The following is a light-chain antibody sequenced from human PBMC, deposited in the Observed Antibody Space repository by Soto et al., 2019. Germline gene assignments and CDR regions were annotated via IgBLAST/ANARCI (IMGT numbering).Light chain of an antibody. CDR3: SSYTSSSTPYV. Sequence: QSALTQPASVSGSPGQSITTSCTGTSSDVGGYNYVSWYQQHPGKAPKLMIYEVNNRPSGVSNRFSGSKSGNTASLTISGLQAEDEADYYCSSYTSSSTPYVFGTGTKLTVL. J-gene: IGLJ1*01. CDR2: EVN. CDR1: SSDVGGYNY. V-gene: IGLV2-14*01.